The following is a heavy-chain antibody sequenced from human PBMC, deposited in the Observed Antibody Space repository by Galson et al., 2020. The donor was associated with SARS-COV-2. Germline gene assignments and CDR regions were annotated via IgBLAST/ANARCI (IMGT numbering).Heavy chain of an antibody. J-gene: IGHJ4*02. CDR1: GFIFNDHF. CDR3: TRDWNGAGDN. Sequence: GGSLRLSCTASGFIFNDHFMDWVRQAPGRGLEWVARIRNNANGYSTEYASSVKGRFTISRDDSKNSVYLQTNSLKSEDTAVYYCTRDWNGAGDNWGQGNLVTVSS. CDR2: IRNNANGYST. D-gene: IGHD1-1*01. V-gene: IGHV3-72*01.